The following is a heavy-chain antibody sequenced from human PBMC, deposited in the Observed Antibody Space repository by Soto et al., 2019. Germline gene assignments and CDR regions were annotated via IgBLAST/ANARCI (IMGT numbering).Heavy chain of an antibody. Sequence: GSLRLSCAASGFTFSSYSMNWVRQAPGKGLEWVSSISSSSSYIYYADSVKGRFTISRDNAKNSLYLRMNSLRAEDTAVYYCARASQWELLRSASDIWGQGTMVTVSS. D-gene: IGHD1-26*01. V-gene: IGHV3-21*01. CDR3: ARASQWELLRSASDI. CDR1: GFTFSSYS. J-gene: IGHJ3*02. CDR2: ISSSSSYI.